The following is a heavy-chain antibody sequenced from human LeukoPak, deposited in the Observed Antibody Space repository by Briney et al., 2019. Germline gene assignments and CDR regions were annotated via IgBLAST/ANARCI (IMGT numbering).Heavy chain of an antibody. V-gene: IGHV3-20*04. J-gene: IGHJ4*02. CDR3: TRGSGSYPDY. D-gene: IGHD1-26*01. CDR1: GFTFDDYV. CDR2: VNWSGGST. Sequence: GGSLSLSCAAPGFTFDDYVMSWVRQAPGKGLELVSSVNWSGGSTAYADSVKGRSTISRDNAKNSLYLQMNSLRAEDTALYYCTRGSGSYPDYWGQGTLVTVSS.